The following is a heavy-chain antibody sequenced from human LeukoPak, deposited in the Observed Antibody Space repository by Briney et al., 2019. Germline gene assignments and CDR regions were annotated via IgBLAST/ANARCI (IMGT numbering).Heavy chain of an antibody. D-gene: IGHD6-13*01. V-gene: IGHV1-46*01. Sequence: GASVKVSCKASGYTFTSYYMHWVRQAPGQGLEWMGIINPSGGSTSYAQKFQGRVTMTRDTSTSTVYMELSSLRSEDTAVYYCARDGGGVLQLVFYGMDVWGQGTTVTVSS. CDR3: ARDGGGVLQLVFYGMDV. J-gene: IGHJ6*02. CDR1: GYTFTSYY. CDR2: INPSGGST.